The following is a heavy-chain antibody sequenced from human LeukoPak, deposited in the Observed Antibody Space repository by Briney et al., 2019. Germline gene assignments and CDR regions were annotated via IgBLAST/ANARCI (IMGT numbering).Heavy chain of an antibody. D-gene: IGHD5-18*01. CDR1: GGTFSSYA. Sequence: SVKVSCKASGGTFSSYAISWVRQAPGQGLEWMGGIIPIFGTANYAQKFQGRVTITTDESTSTAYMELSSLRSEDTAVYYCARDPDSNTAMVLTWGQGTPVTVSS. V-gene: IGHV1-69*05. CDR3: ARDPDSNTAMVLT. CDR2: IIPIFGTA. J-gene: IGHJ4*02.